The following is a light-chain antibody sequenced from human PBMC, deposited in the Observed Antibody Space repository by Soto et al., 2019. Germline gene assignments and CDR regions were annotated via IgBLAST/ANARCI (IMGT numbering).Light chain of an antibody. J-gene: IGLJ2*01. Sequence: QSALTQPASVSGSPGQSITISCTGTRRDVGGYDYVSWYQQHPGKAPKLMIYDVSNRPSGVSNRFSGSKSGNTASLTISGLQAEDEADYYCSSYTSSSTLEVFGGGTKLTVL. CDR3: SSYTSSSTLEV. CDR2: DVS. V-gene: IGLV2-14*01. CDR1: RRDVGGYDY.